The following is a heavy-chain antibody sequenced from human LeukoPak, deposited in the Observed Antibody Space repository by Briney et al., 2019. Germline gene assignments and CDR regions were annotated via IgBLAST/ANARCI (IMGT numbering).Heavy chain of an antibody. CDR2: INPNSGGT. Sequence: GASVKVSCKASGYTFTGYYMHWVREAPGQGLEWMGWINPNSGGTNYAQKFQGRVTMTRDTSISTAYMELSRLRSDDTAVYYCARDKENNKRVAAAGTLGYWSQGTLVTVSS. CDR3: ARDKENNKRVAAAGTLGY. CDR1: GYTFTGYY. J-gene: IGHJ4*02. D-gene: IGHD6-13*01. V-gene: IGHV1-2*02.